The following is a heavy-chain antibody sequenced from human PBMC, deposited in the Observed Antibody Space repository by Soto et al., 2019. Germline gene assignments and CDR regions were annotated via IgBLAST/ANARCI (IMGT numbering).Heavy chain of an antibody. Sequence: GEALKSACKGPGYSFTSYWIGWVRQMPGKGLEWMGIIYPCDSDTRYSPSFQGQVTISADKSISTAYLQWSSLKASDTAMYYCARSLVVVAATQYYGMDVWGQGTTVTVSS. CDR1: GYSFTSYW. CDR2: IYPCDSDT. CDR3: ARSLVVVAATQYYGMDV. V-gene: IGHV5-51*03. J-gene: IGHJ6*02. D-gene: IGHD2-15*01.